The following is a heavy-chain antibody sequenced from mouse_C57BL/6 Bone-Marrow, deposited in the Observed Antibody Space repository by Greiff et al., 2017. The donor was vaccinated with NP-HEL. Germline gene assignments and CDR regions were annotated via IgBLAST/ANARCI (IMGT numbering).Heavy chain of an antibody. CDR3: ARSYGNSFAY. V-gene: IGHV5-16*01. Sequence: VQLVESEGGLVQPGSSVKLSCTASGFTFSDYYMAWVRQVPEKGLEWVANINYDGSSTYYLDSLKSRFIISRDNAKTILYLHISSLKSEDTATYYCARSYGNSFAYWGQGTLVTVSA. CDR2: INYDGSST. CDR1: GFTFSDYY. J-gene: IGHJ3*01. D-gene: IGHD2-1*01.